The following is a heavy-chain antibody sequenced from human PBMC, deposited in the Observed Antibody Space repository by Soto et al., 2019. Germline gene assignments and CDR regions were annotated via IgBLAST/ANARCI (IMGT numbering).Heavy chain of an antibody. CDR3: ARDFAYFDS. CDR1: GGSFKGGSYS. CDR2: VYHTGRT. V-gene: IGHV4-61*01. D-gene: IGHD3-3*01. J-gene: IGHJ4*02. Sequence: SETLSLTCTVSGGSFKGGSYSWSWIRQPPGKGLEWIGYVYHTGRTSYNPSLKSRVSISMDTSKNQFSLNLDSVTAADTAVYFCARDFAYFDSWGQGTLVTVSS.